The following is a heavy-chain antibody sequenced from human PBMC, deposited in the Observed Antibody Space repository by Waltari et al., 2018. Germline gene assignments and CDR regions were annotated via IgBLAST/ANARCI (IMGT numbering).Heavy chain of an antibody. D-gene: IGHD2-15*01. CDR2: IYHSGST. V-gene: IGHV4-38-2*01. J-gene: IGHJ4*02. CDR3: AAYPGIGGY. CDR1: GYSISSGYY. Sequence: QVQLQESGPGLVKPSETLSLTCAVSGYSISSGYYWGWIRQPPGKGLEWIGSIYHSGSTYYNPSLKSRVTISVDTSKNQFSLKLSSVTAADTAVYYCAAYPGIGGYWGQGTLVTVSS.